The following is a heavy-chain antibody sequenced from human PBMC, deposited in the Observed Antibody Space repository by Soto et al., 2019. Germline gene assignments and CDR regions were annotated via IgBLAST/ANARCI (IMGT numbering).Heavy chain of an antibody. Sequence: EVQLVESGGGLVKPGGSIRLSCAASGFTFSDSWMGWVRQGPGRGLEWVGRILSKTDGGTTDYAAPVKGRFTISRDDSKNTLYLQMNSLKSEDTAVYYCPTYDYIWGNYRYRWAYWGQGTLVTVSS. CDR2: ILSKTDGGTT. CDR3: PTYDYIWGNYRYRWAY. D-gene: IGHD3-16*02. CDR1: GFTFSDSW. J-gene: IGHJ4*02. V-gene: IGHV3-15*01.